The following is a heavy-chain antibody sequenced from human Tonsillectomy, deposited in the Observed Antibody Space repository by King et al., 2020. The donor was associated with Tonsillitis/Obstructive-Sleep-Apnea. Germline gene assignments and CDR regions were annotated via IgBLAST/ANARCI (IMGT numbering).Heavy chain of an antibody. J-gene: IGHJ4*02. V-gene: IGHV4-4*07. CDR3: ARGPVAAPFDY. CDR2: IYSSGST. Sequence: QLQESGPGLVKPSETLSLTCTVSGGSISIYYWSWIRQPAGKGLEWIGRIYSSGSTNHNPSLKSRVTMSVDTSKNQFSLYLSSVTAADTAVYYCARGPVAAPFDYWGQGTLVTVSS. CDR1: GGSISIYY. D-gene: IGHD6-19*01.